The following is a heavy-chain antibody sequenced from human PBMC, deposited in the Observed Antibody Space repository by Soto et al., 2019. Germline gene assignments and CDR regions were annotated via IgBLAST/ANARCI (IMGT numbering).Heavy chain of an antibody. J-gene: IGHJ4*02. V-gene: IGHV1-69*13. CDR2: IIPIFGTA. CDR3: ARDRGNYYDSSGYYYLLDY. Sequence: RASVKVSCKASGGTFSSYAISWVRQAPGQGLEWMGGIIPIFGTANYAQKFQGRVTITADESTSTAYMELSSLRSEDTAVYYCARDRGNYYDSSGYYYLLDYWGQGTLVTVSS. D-gene: IGHD3-22*01. CDR1: GGTFSSYA.